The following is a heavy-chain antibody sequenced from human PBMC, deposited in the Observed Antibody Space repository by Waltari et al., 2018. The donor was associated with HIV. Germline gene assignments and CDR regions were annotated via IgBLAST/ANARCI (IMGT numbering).Heavy chain of an antibody. Sequence: VQLQESGPGLVKPSATLSLTCSVSGDSVSSGSYYWSWMRQPPGKGLEGIGNIGYTVRAKYNPTLKTRVTISVDTSKNPFSLKLTSVTAGDTAIYYCARIVAAAGLRFDRWGQGSLVAVSS. CDR2: IGYTVRA. CDR1: GDSVSSGSYY. CDR3: ARIVAAAGLRFDR. V-gene: IGHV4-61*03. J-gene: IGHJ5*02. D-gene: IGHD6-13*01.